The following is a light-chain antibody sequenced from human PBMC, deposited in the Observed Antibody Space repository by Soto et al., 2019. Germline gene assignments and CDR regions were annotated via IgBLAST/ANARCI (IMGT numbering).Light chain of an antibody. J-gene: IGLJ1*01. CDR1: SSNIGINH. Sequence: QSALTQPHSVSESPGQSVTISCTGTSSNIGINHVSWYQQLPGTAPKLLIYDNYKRPSGIPDRFSGSKSGTSATLGITGLQTGDEADYFCGTWDSSLSGYVFGTGTKVTVL. V-gene: IGLV1-51*01. CDR3: GTWDSSLSGYV. CDR2: DNY.